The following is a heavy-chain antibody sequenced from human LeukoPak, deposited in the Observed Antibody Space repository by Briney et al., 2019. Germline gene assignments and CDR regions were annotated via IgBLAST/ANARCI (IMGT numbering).Heavy chain of an antibody. D-gene: IGHD3-10*01. V-gene: IGHV4-59*01. CDR2: IYYTGST. Sequence: SETLFLTCTLSGGSISTYYWSWVRQPPGKGLEWSGYIYYTGSTDYNPSLKSRVTMSVDTSKNQFSLKLSSVTAADTAVYSCARGSVRGEFDPWGQGTLVTVSS. CDR1: GGSISTYY. J-gene: IGHJ5*02. CDR3: ARGSVRGEFDP.